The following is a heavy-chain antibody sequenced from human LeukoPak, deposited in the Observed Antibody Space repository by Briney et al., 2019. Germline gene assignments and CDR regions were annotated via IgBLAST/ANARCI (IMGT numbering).Heavy chain of an antibody. CDR3: ARDSPHPRIAAAGPDGDY. CDR2: IKQDGSEK. Sequence: QPGGSLRLSCAASGFTFSSYWMSWVRQAPGKGLEWVANIKQDGSEKYYADSVKGRFTISRDNAKNSLYLQMNSLRAEDTAVYYCARDSPHPRIAAAGPDGDYWGQGTLVTVSS. J-gene: IGHJ4*02. CDR1: GFTFSSYW. D-gene: IGHD6-13*01. V-gene: IGHV3-7*01.